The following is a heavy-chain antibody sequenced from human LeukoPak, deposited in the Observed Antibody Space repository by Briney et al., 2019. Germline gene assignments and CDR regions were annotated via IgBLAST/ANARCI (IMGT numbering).Heavy chain of an antibody. J-gene: IGHJ4*02. V-gene: IGHV3-30*02. D-gene: IGHD6-6*01. CDR3: AKDRSEYSSSSGGIDY. CDR1: GFTFSSYG. CDR2: IRYDGSNK. Sequence: PGGSLRLSCAASGFTFSSYGMHWVRQAPGKGLEWVAFIRYDGSNKYYADSVKGRFTISRDNSKNTLYLQMNSLRAEDTAVYYCAKDRSEYSSSSGGIDYWGQGTLVTVSS.